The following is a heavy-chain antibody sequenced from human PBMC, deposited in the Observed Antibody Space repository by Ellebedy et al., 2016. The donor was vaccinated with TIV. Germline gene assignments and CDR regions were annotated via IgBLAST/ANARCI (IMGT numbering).Heavy chain of an antibody. Sequence: GGSLRLXXAASGFTFSRYGMHWVRKAPGKGLEWVAVISYDGSSKDYADSAKGRFSISRDNSQNKLLLQMNSLRAEDTAVYYCAKESRDGNNYFFDYWGQGTLVTVSS. V-gene: IGHV3-30*18. J-gene: IGHJ4*02. CDR3: AKESRDGNNYFFDY. D-gene: IGHD5-24*01. CDR1: GFTFSRYG. CDR2: ISYDGSSK.